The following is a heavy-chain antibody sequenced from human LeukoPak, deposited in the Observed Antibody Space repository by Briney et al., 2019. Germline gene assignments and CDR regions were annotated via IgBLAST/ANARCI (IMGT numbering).Heavy chain of an antibody. CDR2: ITWDGGNT. J-gene: IGHJ4*02. Sequence: GGSLRLSCAASGFTFDDFAMHWVRQAPGKGLEWVSLITWDGGNTYYGDSVKGRFTISRDNSKNSLYLQMKSLRADDTALYYCAKDKLGVHSGTYFDYWGQGTLVTVSS. D-gene: IGHD3-16*01. V-gene: IGHV3-43D*03. CDR1: GFTFDDFA. CDR3: AKDKLGVHSGTYFDY.